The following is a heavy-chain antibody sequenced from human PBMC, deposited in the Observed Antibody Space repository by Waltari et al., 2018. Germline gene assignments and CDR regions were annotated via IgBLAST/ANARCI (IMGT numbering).Heavy chain of an antibody. CDR3: ARHFYDSSGYYSNWFDP. CDR2: IYYSGST. D-gene: IGHD3-22*01. V-gene: IGHV4-39*01. J-gene: IGHJ5*02. Sequence: QLQLQESGPGLVKPSETLSLTCTVSGGSISSSSYYWGWIRQPPGKGLEWIGSIYYSGSTYYDPSLKMRVTISVDTSKNQFSLKLSSVTAADTAVYYCARHFYDSSGYYSNWFDPWGQGTLVTVSS. CDR1: GGSISSSSYY.